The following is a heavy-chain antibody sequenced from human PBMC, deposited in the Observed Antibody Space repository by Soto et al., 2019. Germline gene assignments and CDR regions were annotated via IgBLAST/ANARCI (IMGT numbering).Heavy chain of an antibody. CDR2: IYSGGST. V-gene: IGHV3-53*01. CDR3: ARVMITFGEPLTRGFDY. D-gene: IGHD3-16*01. CDR1: GFTVSSNY. J-gene: IGHJ4*02. Sequence: PGGSLRLSCAASGFTVSSNYMSWVRQAPGKGLEWVSVIYSGGSTYYADSVKGRFTISRDNSKNTLYLQMNSLRAEDTAVYYCARVMITFGEPLTRGFDYWGQGTLVTVSS.